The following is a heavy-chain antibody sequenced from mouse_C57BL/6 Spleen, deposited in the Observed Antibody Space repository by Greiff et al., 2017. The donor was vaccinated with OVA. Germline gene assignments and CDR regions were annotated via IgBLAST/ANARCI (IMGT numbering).Heavy chain of an antibody. CDR1: GFTFSDYG. V-gene: IGHV5-17*01. J-gene: IGHJ2*01. CDR2: ISSGGSTI. Sequence: EVKVVESGGGLVKPGGSLKLSCAASGFTFSDYGMHWVRQAPEKGLEWVAYISSGGSTIYYADTVKGRFTISRDNAKNTLFLQMTSLRAEDTAMYYCARRLYYFDYWGQGTTLTVSS. CDR3: ARRLYYFDY.